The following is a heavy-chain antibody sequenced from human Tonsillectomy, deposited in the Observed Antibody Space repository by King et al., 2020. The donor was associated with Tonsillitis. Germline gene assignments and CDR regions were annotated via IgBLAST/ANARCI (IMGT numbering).Heavy chain of an antibody. CDR1: GFTFDDYG. D-gene: IGHD2-2*01. Sequence: VQLVESGGGLVHPGRSLRLSCAASGFTFDDYGMHWVRQAPGKGLEGVSGISWNSGSIGYADSVKGRFTISRDNAKNFLYLQMNSLSAEDTALYYCAKDRTVLPESGMDVWGQGTTVTVSS. V-gene: IGHV3-9*01. J-gene: IGHJ6*02. CDR3: AKDRTVLPESGMDV. CDR2: ISWNSGSI.